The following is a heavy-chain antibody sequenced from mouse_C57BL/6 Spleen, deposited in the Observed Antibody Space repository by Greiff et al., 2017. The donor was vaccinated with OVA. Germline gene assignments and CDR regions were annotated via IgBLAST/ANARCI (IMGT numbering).Heavy chain of an antibody. CDR1: GYAFSSYW. J-gene: IGHJ1*03. Sequence: VKLMESGAELVKPGASVKISCKASGYAFSSYWMNWVKQRPGKGLAWIGQIYPGDGDTNYNGKFKGKATLTADKSSSTAYMQLSSLTSEDSAVYFCARVRLLPTARYFDVWGTGTTVTVSS. CDR3: ARVRLLPTARYFDV. CDR2: IYPGDGDT. V-gene: IGHV1-80*01. D-gene: IGHD2-3*01.